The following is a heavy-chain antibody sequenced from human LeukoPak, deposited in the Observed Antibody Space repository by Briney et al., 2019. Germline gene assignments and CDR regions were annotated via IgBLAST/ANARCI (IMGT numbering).Heavy chain of an antibody. V-gene: IGHV4-34*01. Sequence: PSETLSLTCAVYGGSFSGYYWSWIRQPPGKGLEWIGFIYYDGSTYYNPSLKGRVTFSVDTSRSQFSLKLASVTATDTAVYYCARQRGGGSWSDSWGQGTLVTVSS. CDR3: ARQRGGGSWSDS. CDR2: IYYDGST. J-gene: IGHJ5*01. D-gene: IGHD6-25*01. CDR1: GGSFSGYY.